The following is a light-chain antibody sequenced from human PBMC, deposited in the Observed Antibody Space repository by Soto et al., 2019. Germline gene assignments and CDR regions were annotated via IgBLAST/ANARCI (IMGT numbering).Light chain of an antibody. J-gene: IGKJ1*01. CDR3: QQYNGYWT. V-gene: IGKV1-5*03. Sequence: DIQMTQSPSTLSASVGDRVTITCRASQSISGSLAWYQQKPGKAPKLLIYEASNLKSGVQSRFSGRGSGTEYTLTISSPQPDDSASYYCQQYNGYWTFGQGTRLEIK. CDR1: QSISGS. CDR2: EAS.